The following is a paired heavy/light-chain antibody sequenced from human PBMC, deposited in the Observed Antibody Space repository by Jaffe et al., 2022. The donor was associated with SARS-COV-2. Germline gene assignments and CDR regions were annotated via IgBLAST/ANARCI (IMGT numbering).Light chain of an antibody. CDR2: GAS. Sequence: EIVLTQSPGTLSLSPGERATLFCRASQSIRSNYLAWLQQKPGQAPRVLIYGASVRATGIPDRFSGRGSGTDFTLTITRPEPEDSAVYYCQQCDTSPFTFGPGTKVDIK. V-gene: IGKV3-20*01. CDR3: QQCDTSPFT. CDR1: QSIRSNY. J-gene: IGKJ3*01.
Heavy chain of an antibody. CDR3: TRGHCTGGDCFLDN. J-gene: IGHJ4*02. Sequence: EVQMVESGGGLVQPGGSLKLSCAASGFSFSDSAIHWVRQASGKGLEWVGRIRPKTNGYVTEFAASVKGRFAISREDSKNTASLHMNSLKAEDTAMYYCTRGHCTGGDCFLDNWGQGTLVTVSS. V-gene: IGHV3-73*01. CDR1: GFSFSDSA. CDR2: IRPKTNGYVT. D-gene: IGHD2-8*02.